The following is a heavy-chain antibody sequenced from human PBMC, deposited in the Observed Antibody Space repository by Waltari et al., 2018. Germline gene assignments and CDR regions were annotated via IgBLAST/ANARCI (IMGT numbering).Heavy chain of an antibody. CDR2: MNPNSGNT. V-gene: IGHV1-8*02. J-gene: IGHJ5*02. CDR1: GYTFTSYD. D-gene: IGHD3-3*01. Sequence: QVQLVQSGAEVKKPGASVKVSCKASGYTFTSYDINWVRQATGQGLEWMGWMNPNSGNTCYAQKFQGRLIMTKDTSTTTVYMELNYLTSDDTAVYYCARERHRLMEVGYLMALDPWGQGTLVTVSS. CDR3: ARERHRLMEVGYLMALDP.